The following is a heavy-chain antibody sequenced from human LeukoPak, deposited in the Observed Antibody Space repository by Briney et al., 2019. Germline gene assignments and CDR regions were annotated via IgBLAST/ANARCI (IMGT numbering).Heavy chain of an antibody. J-gene: IGHJ4*02. CDR1: GXSXTXXX. CDR2: IYPGDSDT. CDR3: ARRNYEAVDY. D-gene: IGHD3-3*01. Sequence: GXSXTXXXSGGGRRVPGKGLEGMEIIYPGDSDTRYSPSFQGQVTISADKSISTAYLQWSSLKASDTAMYYCARRNYEAVDYWGQGTLVTVSS. V-gene: IGHV5-51*01.